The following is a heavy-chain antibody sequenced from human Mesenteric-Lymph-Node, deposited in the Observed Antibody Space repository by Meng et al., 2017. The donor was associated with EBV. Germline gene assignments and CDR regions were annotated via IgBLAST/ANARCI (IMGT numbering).Heavy chain of an antibody. CDR3: ARDGSGDGYTFDY. V-gene: IGHV1-18*01. D-gene: IGHD5-24*01. Sequence: QVQLVQAGDEVKKPGASVKVSCKASGYTFTNYGINWVRQAPGQGIEWMGGISPYNGNTYSAQKFQGRVTMTTDTSTDTAYIELRSLRSDDTAVYSCARDGSGDGYTFDYWGQGTLVTVSS. J-gene: IGHJ4*02. CDR1: GYTFTNYG. CDR2: ISPYNGNT.